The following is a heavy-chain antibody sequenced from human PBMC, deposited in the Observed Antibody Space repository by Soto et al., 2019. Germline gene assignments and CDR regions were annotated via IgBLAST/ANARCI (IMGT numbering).Heavy chain of an antibody. J-gene: IGHJ6*02. CDR1: GFTFSSYA. CDR3: AKDSSGWYYYYGMDV. Sequence: PVGSLRLFCAASGFTFSSYAMSWVRQAPGKGLEWVSAISGSGGSTYYADSVKGRFTISRDNSKNTLYLQMNSLRAEDTAVYYCAKDSSGWYYYYGMDVWGQGTTVTVSS. V-gene: IGHV3-23*01. CDR2: ISGSGGST. D-gene: IGHD6-19*01.